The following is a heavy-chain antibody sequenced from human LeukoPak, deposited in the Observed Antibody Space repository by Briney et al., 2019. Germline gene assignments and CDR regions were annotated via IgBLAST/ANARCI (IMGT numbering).Heavy chain of an antibody. CDR1: GFTFSSYA. V-gene: IGHV3-74*01. J-gene: IGHJ4*02. CDR2: INTDGSST. Sequence: GGSLRLSCAASGFTFSSYAMHWVRQAPGKGLVWVSRINTDGSSTSYADSVKGRFTISRDNAKNTLYLQMNSLRAEDTAVYYCARDDYDFWSGYHYWGQGTLVTVSS. CDR3: ARDDYDFWSGYHY. D-gene: IGHD3-3*01.